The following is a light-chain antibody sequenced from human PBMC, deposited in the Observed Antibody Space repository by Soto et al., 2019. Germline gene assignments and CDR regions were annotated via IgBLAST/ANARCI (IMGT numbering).Light chain of an antibody. V-gene: IGKV3-11*01. CDR3: QQRSNWPLLT. CDR2: DAS. Sequence: EMVLTQSPATLSLSPGERATLSCRASQSVSSYLAWYQQKPGQAPRLLIYDASNRATGIPARFSGSGSGTDFTLTISSLEPEDFPVYYCQQRSNWPLLTFGGGTQVEIK. CDR1: QSVSSY. J-gene: IGKJ4*01.